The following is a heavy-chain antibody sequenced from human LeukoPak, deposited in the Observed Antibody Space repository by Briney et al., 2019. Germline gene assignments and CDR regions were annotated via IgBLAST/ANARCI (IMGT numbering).Heavy chain of an antibody. D-gene: IGHD2-2*01. J-gene: IGHJ5*02. CDR2: ISYDGTNK. CDR3: ARGIPAQFAFDP. CDR1: GFTFSSYS. V-gene: IGHV3-30*03. Sequence: GGSLRLSCAASGFTFSSYSMNWVRQAPGKGLEWVAVISYDGTNKDYADSVKGRFTISRDNSKNTLYLQKNSLRTEDTAVYFCARGIPAQFAFDPGGQGTLVTVSS.